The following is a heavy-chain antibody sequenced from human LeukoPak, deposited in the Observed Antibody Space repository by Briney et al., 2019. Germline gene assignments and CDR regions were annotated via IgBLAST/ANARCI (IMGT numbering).Heavy chain of an antibody. CDR2: ISGSGDTT. Sequence: PGGSLRLPCAASGFSLSNYVMSWVRQAPGKGLECVSGISGSGDTTYNADSVKGRFTISRDNSKNTLYLQMNSLRAEDTAVYYCARDGSLYSGYRGGFDYWGQGTLVTVSS. D-gene: IGHD5-12*01. CDR1: GFSLSNYV. J-gene: IGHJ4*02. CDR3: ARDGSLYSGYRGGFDY. V-gene: IGHV3-23*01.